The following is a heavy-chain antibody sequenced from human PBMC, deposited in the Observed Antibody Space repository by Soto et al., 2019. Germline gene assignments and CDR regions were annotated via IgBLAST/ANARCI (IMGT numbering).Heavy chain of an antibody. D-gene: IGHD2-2*01. CDR2: IYYSGST. CDR3: ARGYPPNYCSSTSCPPMEDY. CDR1: GGSISSGGYY. J-gene: IGHJ4*02. V-gene: IGHV4-31*03. Sequence: PSETLSLTCTVSGGSISSGGYYWSWIRQHPGKGLEWIGYIYYSGSTYYNPSLKSRVTISVDTSKNQFSLKLSSVTAADTAVYYCARGYPPNYCSSTSCPPMEDYWGQGTLVTVSS.